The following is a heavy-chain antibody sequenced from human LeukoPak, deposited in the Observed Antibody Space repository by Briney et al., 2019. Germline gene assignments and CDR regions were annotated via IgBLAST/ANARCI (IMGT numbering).Heavy chain of an antibody. J-gene: IGHJ5*02. Sequence: GASVKVSCKASGYTFTSYGISWVRQAPGQGLEWMGRIIPIVGIANYAQKFQGRVTITADKSTSTAYMEVISLRSEDTAMYYCARDLSSRTPGYWFDPWGQGTLVTVSS. CDR3: ARDLSSRTPGYWFDP. V-gene: IGHV1-69*04. CDR1: GYTFTSYG. CDR2: IIPIVGIA.